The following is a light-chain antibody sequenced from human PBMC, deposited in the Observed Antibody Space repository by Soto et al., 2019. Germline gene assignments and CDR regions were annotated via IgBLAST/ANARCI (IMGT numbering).Light chain of an antibody. Sequence: IVLTQSPGTLSLTQGERATLSCLASQSVSSSYLAWYQQKPGQAPRLLIYGASSRATGIPARFSGSGSGTDFTLTISRLEPEDFAVYYCQQYGNSPITFGQGTRLEI. CDR3: QQYGNSPIT. CDR2: GAS. CDR1: QSVSSSY. V-gene: IGKV3-20*01. J-gene: IGKJ5*01.